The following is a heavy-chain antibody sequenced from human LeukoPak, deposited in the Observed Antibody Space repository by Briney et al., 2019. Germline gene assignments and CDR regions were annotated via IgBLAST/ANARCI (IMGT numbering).Heavy chain of an antibody. J-gene: IGHJ3*02. CDR3: ARDLREHGVFDI. V-gene: IGHV3-53*01. CDR1: GFTVSSNY. D-gene: IGHD1-26*01. Sequence: GGSLRLSCAASGFTVSSNYMSWGRQAPGKGLEWVSEIYSDGSTYYAASVKGRFSISRDNSKNTVYLQMNRLRAEDTAVYYCARDLREHGVFDIWGQGTMVTVSS. CDR2: IYSDGST.